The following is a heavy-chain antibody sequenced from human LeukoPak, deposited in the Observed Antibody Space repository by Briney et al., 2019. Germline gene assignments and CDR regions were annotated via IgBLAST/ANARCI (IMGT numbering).Heavy chain of an antibody. D-gene: IGHD3-10*01. Sequence: SETLSLTCTVSGGSISSYYWSWIRQPPGKGLEWVGYIYYSGSTNYNPSLKSRVTISVDTSKNQFSLKLSSVTAADTAVYYCARAYYYGSGSYYFDYWGQGTLVTVSS. J-gene: IGHJ4*02. V-gene: IGHV4-59*01. CDR2: IYYSGST. CDR3: ARAYYYGSGSYYFDY. CDR1: GGSISSYY.